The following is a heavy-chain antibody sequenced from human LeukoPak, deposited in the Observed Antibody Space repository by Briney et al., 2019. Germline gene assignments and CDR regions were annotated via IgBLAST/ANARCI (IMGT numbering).Heavy chain of an antibody. Sequence: ASVKVSCKASGYTFTGYYMHWVRQAPGQGLEWLGWINPKSGAADYAQQFRGRVTMTRDTSINTDYMEMKRVTSDDTAVYFCARGAEAETSPLDFWGQGTLVIVS. J-gene: IGHJ4*02. CDR1: GYTFTGYY. CDR2: INPKSGAA. D-gene: IGHD6-13*01. CDR3: ARGAEAETSPLDF. V-gene: IGHV1-2*02.